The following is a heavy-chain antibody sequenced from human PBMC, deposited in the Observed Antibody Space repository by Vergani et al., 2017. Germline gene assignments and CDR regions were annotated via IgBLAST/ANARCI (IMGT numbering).Heavy chain of an antibody. CDR1: GDSIISRSYY. V-gene: IGHV4-39*01. CDR3: ASGKYYSXSTSHFRGRYFEV. Sequence: QMQLQESGPGLVKASETLSLTCTVSGDSIISRSYYWGWIRQPPGKGLEWIGSSYNSGNGDSSSSLKSRVTISADTSENQFSLRLTSVTAADTAVYYCASGKYYSXSTSHFRGRYFEVWGSGTLVTVPS. J-gene: IGHJ2*01. D-gene: IGHD3-16*01. CDR2: SYNSGNG.